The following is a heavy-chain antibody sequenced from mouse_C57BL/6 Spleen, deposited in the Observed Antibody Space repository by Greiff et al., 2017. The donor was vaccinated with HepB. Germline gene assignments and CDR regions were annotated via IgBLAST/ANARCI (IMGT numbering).Heavy chain of an antibody. D-gene: IGHD2-1*01. J-gene: IGHJ2*01. V-gene: IGHV1-42*01. CDR2: INPSTGGT. CDR1: GYSFTGYY. CDR3: ARFHYGNYFDY. Sequence: VQLKESGPELVKPGASVKISCKASGYSFTGYYMNWVKQSPEKSLEWIGEINPSTGGTTYNQKFKAKATLTVDKSSSTAYMQLKSLTSEDSAVYYCARFHYGNYFDYWGQGTTLTVSS.